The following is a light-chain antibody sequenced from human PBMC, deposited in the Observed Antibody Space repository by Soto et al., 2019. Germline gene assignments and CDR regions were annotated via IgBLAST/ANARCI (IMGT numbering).Light chain of an antibody. Sequence: DIPMTQSPSSLGASVGDRVTVSCRASQSISTYLNWFQQRPGKAPKLLIYAASSLHDGVPSRFSGSGSGTDFTLTISRLQPEDFATYYCQQSYSGPRTFGQGTKVDIK. V-gene: IGKV1-39*01. CDR1: QSISTY. J-gene: IGKJ1*01. CDR2: AAS. CDR3: QQSYSGPRT.